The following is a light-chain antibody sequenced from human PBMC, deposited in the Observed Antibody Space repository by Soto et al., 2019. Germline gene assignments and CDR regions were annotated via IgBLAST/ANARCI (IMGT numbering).Light chain of an antibody. V-gene: IGLV2-14*01. J-gene: IGLJ1*01. CDR1: TSDVAGYKY. CDR3: SSYTSSSPYV. Sequence: QCFPTLPDYVRGSRGQSITTSCTGTTSDVAGYKYVSWYQQHPGKARKLLIYEVSNRPSGVSNRFSGSKSGNTASLTISRLQAEDEADYYCSSYTSSSPYVFGTGTKVTV. CDR2: EVS.